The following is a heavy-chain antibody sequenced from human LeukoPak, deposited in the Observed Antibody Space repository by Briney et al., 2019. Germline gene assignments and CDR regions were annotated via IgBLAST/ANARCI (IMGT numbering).Heavy chain of an antibody. Sequence: PSETLSLTCTVSGGSISSSSYYWGWIRQPPGKGLEWIGSIYYSGSTYYNPSLKSRVTISVDTSKNQFSLKLSSVTAADTAVYYCAREVLGIPYWGQGTLVTVSS. CDR2: IYYSGST. V-gene: IGHV4-39*02. J-gene: IGHJ4*02. CDR3: AREVLGIPY. D-gene: IGHD7-27*01. CDR1: GGSISSSSYY.